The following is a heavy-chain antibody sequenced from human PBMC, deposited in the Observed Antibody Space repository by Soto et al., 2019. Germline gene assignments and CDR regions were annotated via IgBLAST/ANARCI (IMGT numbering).Heavy chain of an antibody. J-gene: IGHJ1*01. D-gene: IGHD2-15*01. CDR2: VNPSGGST. CDR1: GYIFTAYS. V-gene: IGHV1-46*01. Sequence: ASVKVSCKASGYIFTAYSMHWVRQAPGQGLEWMGVVNPSGGSTNYAQEFQGRITMTRDTSTSTVYMDLSSLTSEDTAVYYCAREETCSDGMCYAEYFQRWG. CDR3: AREETCSDGMCYAEYFQR.